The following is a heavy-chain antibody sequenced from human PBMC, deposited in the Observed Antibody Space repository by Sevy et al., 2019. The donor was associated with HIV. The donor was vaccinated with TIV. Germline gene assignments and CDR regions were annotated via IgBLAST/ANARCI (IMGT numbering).Heavy chain of an antibody. Sequence: GGSLRLSCAASEFTFSNYGRHWVRQAPGKGLEWVAVIWYDGSNYDYADSVKGRFTVSRDNSKNTLYLEMKSLRPEDTALYFCAKDFDSIAMPAFPDNWGQGTLVTVSS. CDR2: IWYDGSNY. CDR1: EFTFSNYG. J-gene: IGHJ4*02. CDR3: AKDFDSIAMPAFPDN. V-gene: IGHV3-33*03. D-gene: IGHD3-9*01.